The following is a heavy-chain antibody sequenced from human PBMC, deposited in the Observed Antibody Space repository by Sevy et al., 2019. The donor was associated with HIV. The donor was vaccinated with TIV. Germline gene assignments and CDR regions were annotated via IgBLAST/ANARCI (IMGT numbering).Heavy chain of an antibody. J-gene: IGHJ3*02. CDR3: AHTSYDTSGYYNHDAFDI. D-gene: IGHD3-22*01. CDR1: GFSLSTTEVG. Sequence: SGPTLVNPTQTLTLTCTFSGFSLSTTEVGVGWIRQPPGKALEWLALIYWNDDRRYSPSLKSRLTITKDTSKNQVVLTMTNMDPVDTATYYCAHTSYDTSGYYNHDAFDIWGLGTMVTVSS. V-gene: IGHV2-5*01. CDR2: IYWNDDR.